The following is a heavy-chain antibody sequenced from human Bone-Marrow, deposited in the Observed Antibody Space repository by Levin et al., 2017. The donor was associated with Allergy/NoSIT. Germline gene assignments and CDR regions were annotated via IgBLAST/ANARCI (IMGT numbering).Heavy chain of an antibody. J-gene: IGHJ4*02. Sequence: PEASVKVSCKASGYTFTGFHMHWVRQAPGQGLEWMAWINPNNGGTNYRQKFQDRVTVTRDTSISTFYMELSSLRSDDTAVYYCARIKSTLPSWEDEHFDYWGQGSLVIVSS. CDR1: GYTFTGFH. V-gene: IGHV1-2*02. D-gene: IGHD5/OR15-5a*01. CDR2: INPNNGGT. CDR3: ARIKSTLPSWEDEHFDY.